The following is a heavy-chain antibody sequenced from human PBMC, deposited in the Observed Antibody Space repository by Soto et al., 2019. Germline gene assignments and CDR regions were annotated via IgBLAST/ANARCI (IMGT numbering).Heavy chain of an antibody. V-gene: IGHV1-69*08. CDR3: AREDRSLGELSLQNSYGMDV. CDR1: GGTFSSYT. CDR2: IIPILGIT. Sequence: QVQLVQSGAEVKKPGSSVKVSCKASGGTFSSYTISWVRQAPGHGLEWMGRIIPILGITNYPQKFQGRVTITADKSTNTAYMELSSLRSEDTAVYYCAREDRSLGELSLQNSYGMDVWGQGTTVTVSS. J-gene: IGHJ6*02. D-gene: IGHD3-16*02.